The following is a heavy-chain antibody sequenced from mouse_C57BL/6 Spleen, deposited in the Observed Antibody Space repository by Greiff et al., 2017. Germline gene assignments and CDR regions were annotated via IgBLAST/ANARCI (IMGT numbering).Heavy chain of an antibody. CDR3: ARAGLLHYGSSYHWDFGG. CDR1: GFTFSSYA. CDR2: ISDGGSYT. V-gene: IGHV5-4*01. J-gene: IGHJ1*03. D-gene: IGHD1-1*01. Sequence: EVQRVESGGGLVKPGGSLKLSCAASGFTFSSYAMSWVRQTPEKRLEWVATISDGGSYTYYPDNVKGRFTISRDNAKNNLYLQMSHLKSEDTAMYYCARAGLLHYGSSYHWDFGGWGTGTTVTVST.